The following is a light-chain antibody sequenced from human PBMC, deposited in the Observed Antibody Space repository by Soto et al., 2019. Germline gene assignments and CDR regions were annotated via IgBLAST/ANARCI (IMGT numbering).Light chain of an antibody. CDR1: QSVRSS. CDR3: QKHNNWPPST. CDR2: DAS. V-gene: IGKV3-15*01. Sequence: DIVMRPSPGTMSVSPGARATLFCRASQSVRSSLAWYQQKPGQAPRLFIYDASTRATGIPARFSGSGSGTEFTLTIRSLQSEDLAVYYCQKHNNWPPSTVGQGTKVDIK. J-gene: IGKJ2*02.